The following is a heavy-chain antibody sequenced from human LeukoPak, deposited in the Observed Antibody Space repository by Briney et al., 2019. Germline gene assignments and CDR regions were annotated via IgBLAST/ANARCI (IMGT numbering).Heavy chain of an antibody. V-gene: IGHV4-59*01. Sequence: SETLSLTCTVSGGSISSYYWSWIRQPPGKGLEWIGYIYYSGSTNYNPSLKSRVTISLDTSKNQFSLELSSVTAADTAVYYCARGGGSRDGYNFDYWGQGTPVTVSS. CDR1: GGSISSYY. CDR3: ARGGGSRDGYNFDY. J-gene: IGHJ4*02. D-gene: IGHD5-24*01. CDR2: IYYSGST.